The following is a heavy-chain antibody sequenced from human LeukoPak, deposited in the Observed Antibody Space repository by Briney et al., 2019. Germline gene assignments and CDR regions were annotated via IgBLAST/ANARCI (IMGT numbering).Heavy chain of an antibody. CDR1: GSTFSSYG. D-gene: IGHD3-22*01. J-gene: IGHJ3*02. Sequence: GGSLRLSCAASGSTFSSYGMHWVRQAPGKGLEWVAVIWYDGSNKYYADSVKGRFTISRDNSKNTLYLQMNSLRAEDTAVYYCARGEYYDSSGYYWDGAFDIWGQGTMVTVSS. CDR2: IWYDGSNK. V-gene: IGHV3-33*01. CDR3: ARGEYYDSSGYYWDGAFDI.